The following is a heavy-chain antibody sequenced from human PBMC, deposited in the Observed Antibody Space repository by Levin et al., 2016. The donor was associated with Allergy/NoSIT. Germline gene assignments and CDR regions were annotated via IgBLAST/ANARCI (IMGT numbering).Heavy chain of an antibody. V-gene: IGHV4-61*02. J-gene: IGHJ6*02. CDR1: GGSISSGSYY. D-gene: IGHD3-10*01. CDR2: IYTSGST. CDR3: ARDRVGGLWFGELRLSHDPYGMDV. Sequence: SETLSLTCTVSGGSISSGSYYWSWIRQPAGKGLEWIGRIYTSGSTNYNPSLKSRVTISVDTSKNQFSLKLSSVTAADTAVYYCARDRVGGLWFGELRLSHDPYGMDVWGQGTTVTVSS.